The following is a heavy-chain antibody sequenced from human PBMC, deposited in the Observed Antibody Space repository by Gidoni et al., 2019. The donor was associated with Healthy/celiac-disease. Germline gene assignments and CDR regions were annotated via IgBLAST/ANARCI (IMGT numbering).Heavy chain of an antibody. D-gene: IGHD6-19*01. CDR3: AKDQQWLVPAGFDY. V-gene: IGHV3-23*01. Sequence: EVQLLDPGGGLVQPGGSLRLYCEPPGSTFSSYAMSGVRQAPGKGLEGVSAISGSGGSTYYADSVKGRFTISRDNSKNTLYLQMNSLRAEDTAGYYCAKDQQWLVPAGFDYWGQGTLVTVSS. J-gene: IGHJ4*02. CDR2: ISGSGGST. CDR1: GSTFSSYA.